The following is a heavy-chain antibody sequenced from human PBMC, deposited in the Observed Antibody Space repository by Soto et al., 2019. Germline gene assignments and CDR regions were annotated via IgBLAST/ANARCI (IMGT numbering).Heavy chain of an antibody. V-gene: IGHV3-48*02. Sequence: EVQLVESGGGLVQPGGSLRLSCAASGFTFSSYSMNWVRQAPGKGLEWVSYISSTSSTIYFADSVKGRFTISRDNAKNSRYLQKNSLRDEDTAVYYCARESSSYNGFDPWGQGTLVTVSS. CDR2: ISSTSSTI. CDR1: GFTFSSYS. CDR3: ARESSSYNGFDP. D-gene: IGHD6-13*01. J-gene: IGHJ5*02.